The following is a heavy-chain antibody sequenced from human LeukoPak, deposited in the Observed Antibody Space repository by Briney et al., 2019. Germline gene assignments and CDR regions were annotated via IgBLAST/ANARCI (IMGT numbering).Heavy chain of an antibody. V-gene: IGHV3-23*01. CDR3: AKALAGAFYYYYMDV. J-gene: IGHJ6*03. D-gene: IGHD1-14*01. CDR2: ISGSGGST. Sequence: GGSLRLSCAASGFTFSSYAMSWVRQAPGKGLEWVSAISGSGGSTYYADSVKGRFTISRDNSKNTLYLQMNSLRAEDTAVYYCAKALAGAFYYYYMDVWGKGTTVTVSS. CDR1: GFTFSSYA.